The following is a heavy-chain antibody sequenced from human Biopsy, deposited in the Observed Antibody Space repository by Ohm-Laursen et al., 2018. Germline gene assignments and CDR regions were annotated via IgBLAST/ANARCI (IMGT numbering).Heavy chain of an antibody. Sequence: GTLSLTCSVPGGSIISYYWAWLRQPPGKGLEWIGSIYNTETAFYNPSLKSRVTISIDTSTNQFSLKVSSVTAADTALYFCARHPTGFWFDPWGHGTLVIVSS. CDR2: IYNTETA. J-gene: IGHJ5*02. V-gene: IGHV4-39*01. CDR3: ARHPTGFWFDP. CDR1: GGSIISYY.